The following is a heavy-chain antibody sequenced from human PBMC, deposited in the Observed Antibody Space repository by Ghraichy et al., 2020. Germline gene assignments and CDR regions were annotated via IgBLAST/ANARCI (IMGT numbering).Heavy chain of an antibody. D-gene: IGHD5-12*01. CDR1: GFTFSSYW. CDR2: IKQDGSEK. CDR3: ARGLRLNWYFDL. J-gene: IGHJ2*01. Sequence: GGSLRLSCAASGFTFSSYWMSWVRQAPGKGLEWVANIKQDGSEKNYVDSVKGRFTISRDNAKNSLYLQMNSLRAEDKAVYYCARGLRLNWYFDLWGRGTLVTVSS. V-gene: IGHV3-7*03.